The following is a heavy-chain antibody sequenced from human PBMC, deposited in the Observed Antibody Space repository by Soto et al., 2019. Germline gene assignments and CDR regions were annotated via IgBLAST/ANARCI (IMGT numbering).Heavy chain of an antibody. CDR3: AHRLTTVTSGAFDV. CDR2: IYWDDDK. Sequence: QITLKESGPTLVKPTQPLTLTCTFSGFSLSTGGVGVGWIRQPPGKALEWLALIYWDDDKRYSPSLKSRLTITKDTSKNQVVLTMTNMDPVDTATYYCAHRLTTVTSGAFDVWGQGTMVTVSS. CDR1: GFSLSTGGVG. V-gene: IGHV2-5*02. D-gene: IGHD4-17*01. J-gene: IGHJ3*01.